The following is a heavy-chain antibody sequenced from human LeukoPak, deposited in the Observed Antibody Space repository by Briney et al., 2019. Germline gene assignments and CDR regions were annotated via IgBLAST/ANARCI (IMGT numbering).Heavy chain of an antibody. CDR1: GYTFTGYY. V-gene: IGHV1-2*02. CDR2: INPNSGGT. J-gene: IGHJ2*01. Sequence: GASVKVSCKASGYTFTGYYMHWVRQAPGQGLEWMGWINPNSGGTNYAQKFQGRVTMTRDTSISTAYMELSSLRSEDTAVYYCARGPKHSAGEYFDLWGRGTLVTVSS. CDR3: ARGPKHSAGEYFDL. D-gene: IGHD7-27*01.